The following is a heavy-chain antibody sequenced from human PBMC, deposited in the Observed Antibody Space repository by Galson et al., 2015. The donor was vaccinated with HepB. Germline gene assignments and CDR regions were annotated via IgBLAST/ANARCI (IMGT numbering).Heavy chain of an antibody. CDR3: ANGGF. CDR1: GFSLRNYW. V-gene: IGHV3-7*03. J-gene: IGHJ4*02. D-gene: IGHD3-16*01. Sequence: SLRLSCAVSGFSLRNYWMTWVRQAPGKGLEWVANINQNGSEKYYVASVKGRFSISRDNAGNSLYLQMNSLRVEDTALYYCANGGFWGQGALVTVSS. CDR2: INQNGSEK.